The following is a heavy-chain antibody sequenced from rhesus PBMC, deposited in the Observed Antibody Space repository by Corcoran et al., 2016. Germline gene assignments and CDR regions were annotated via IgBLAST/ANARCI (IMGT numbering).Heavy chain of an antibody. Sequence: QVQLQESGPGLVKPSETLSLTCAVSGGSISDDYYWSWIRQPPGKGLEWIGYIYGSGGGTNYNPSLKNRVTISIDKSKNQFSLKLSSVTAADTAVYYCAREVIAAAGMDYWGQGVLVTVSS. V-gene: IGHV4-106*01. CDR2: IYGSGGGT. CDR3: AREVIAAAGMDY. J-gene: IGHJ4*01. CDR1: GGSISDDYY. D-gene: IGHD6-31*01.